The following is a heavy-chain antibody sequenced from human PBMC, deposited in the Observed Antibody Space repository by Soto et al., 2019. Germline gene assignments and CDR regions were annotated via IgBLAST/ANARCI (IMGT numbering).Heavy chain of an antibody. Sequence: EVQLVESGGGLVQPGGSLRLSCAASRISFNYYWMTWVRQAPGKGLEWVANIKEDGSEKHYVDSVKGRFTISRDNAKNSLYLQMNNLRAEDTAVYYCAGDTRESERTGYRPSDLWGQGALVTVSS. CDR2: IKEDGSEK. CDR3: AGDTRESERTGYRPSDL. D-gene: IGHD3-9*01. V-gene: IGHV3-7*05. J-gene: IGHJ5*02. CDR1: RISFNYYW.